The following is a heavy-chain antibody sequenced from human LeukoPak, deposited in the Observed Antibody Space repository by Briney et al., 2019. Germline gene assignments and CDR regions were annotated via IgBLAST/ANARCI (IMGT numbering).Heavy chain of an antibody. CDR1: GGSFSGYY. CDR3: ARAVAGFDY. CDR2: INHSGST. J-gene: IGHJ4*02. V-gene: IGHV4-34*01. Sequence: PSETLSLTCAVYGGSFSGYYWSWIRQPPGKGLEWIGEINHSGSTNYNPSLKGRVTISVDTSKNQFSLNLSSVTAADTAVYYCARAVAGFDYWGQGTLVTVSS. D-gene: IGHD6-19*01.